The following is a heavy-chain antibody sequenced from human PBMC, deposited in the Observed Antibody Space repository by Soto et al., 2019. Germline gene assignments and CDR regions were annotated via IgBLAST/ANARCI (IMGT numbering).Heavy chain of an antibody. CDR2: SGTT. CDR3: VTYGGDTGLFEY. J-gene: IGHJ4*02. D-gene: IGHD4-17*01. CDR1: GACISSSNHY. V-gene: IGHV4-39*01. Sequence: ETLSLACSDSGACISSSNHYWGWIRQPPGKGLEWIGSGTTYYNPSLKSRVTISVDTSKSQFSLKLNSVTAADTAVYYCVTYGGDTGLFEYWGQGTLVTVSS.